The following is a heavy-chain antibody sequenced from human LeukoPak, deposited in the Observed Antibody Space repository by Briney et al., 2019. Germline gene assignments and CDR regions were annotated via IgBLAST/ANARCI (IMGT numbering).Heavy chain of an antibody. J-gene: IGHJ4*02. Sequence: GESLRLSCAASGFTFSSYSMGWVRQAPGEGLEWVSSITGSGGRIYYADSPKGRFTISRDNSKNTVYLQMNSLRAEDTAVYYCAKYRDYYFEYWGQGTLVTVSS. D-gene: IGHD3-16*02. CDR1: GFTFSSYS. CDR2: ITGSGGRI. V-gene: IGHV3-23*01. CDR3: AKYRDYYFEY.